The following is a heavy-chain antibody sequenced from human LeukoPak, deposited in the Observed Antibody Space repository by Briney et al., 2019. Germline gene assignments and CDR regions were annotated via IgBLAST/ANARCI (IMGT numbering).Heavy chain of an antibody. CDR2: IIPIFGTA. D-gene: IGHD1-20*01. V-gene: IGHV1-69*01. J-gene: IGHJ5*02. Sequence: GSSVKVSCKASGGTFSSYAISWVRQAPGQGLEWMGGIIPIFGTANYAQKLQGRVTITADESTSTAYMELSSLRSEDTAVYYCARAKYNWNDVIKNWFDPWGQGTLVTVSS. CDR1: GGTFSSYA. CDR3: ARAKYNWNDVIKNWFDP.